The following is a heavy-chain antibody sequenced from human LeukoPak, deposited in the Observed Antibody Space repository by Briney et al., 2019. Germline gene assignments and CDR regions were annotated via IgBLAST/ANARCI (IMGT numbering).Heavy chain of an antibody. J-gene: IGHJ5*02. V-gene: IGHV4-59*01. CDR2: MYYRGST. CDR3: ARGHSSSPNWFDP. CDR1: GGSISSYY. Sequence: SETLSLTCTVSGGSISSYYWSWIRQPPGKGLEWVGYMYYRGSTNYNTSLKSRVTISVDTSKNQFSLKLSSVTAADTAVYYCARGHSSSPNWFDPWGQGTLVTVSS. D-gene: IGHD6-13*01.